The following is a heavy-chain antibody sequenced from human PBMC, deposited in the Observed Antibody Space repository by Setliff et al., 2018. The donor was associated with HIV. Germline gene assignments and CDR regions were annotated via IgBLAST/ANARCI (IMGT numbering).Heavy chain of an antibody. J-gene: IGHJ4*02. D-gene: IGHD2-2*01. CDR2: IIPIFGTS. CDR3: ALNYSTSTYVSPLDS. CDR1: GGTFSSYA. V-gene: IGHV1-69*06. Sequence: SVKVSCKASGGTFSSYAISWVRQAPGQGLEWMGGIIPIFGTSNYAQKFQGRLTITADKSTSTAFMELSSLRSEDTAVYYCALNYSTSTYVSPLDSWGQGTLVTVSS.